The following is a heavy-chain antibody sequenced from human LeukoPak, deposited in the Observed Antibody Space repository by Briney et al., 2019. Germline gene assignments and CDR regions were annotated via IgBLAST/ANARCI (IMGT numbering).Heavy chain of an antibody. CDR2: IYYSGST. V-gene: IGHV4-31*03. Sequence: SQTLSLTCTVSGGSISSGGYYWSWIRQHPGKGLEWIGYIYYSGSTYYNPSLKSRVTISVDTSRNQFSLKLSSVTAADTAVYYCASPGIAAAGTKAFDIWGQGTMVTVSS. CDR3: ASPGIAAAGTKAFDI. J-gene: IGHJ3*02. CDR1: GGSISSGGYY. D-gene: IGHD6-13*01.